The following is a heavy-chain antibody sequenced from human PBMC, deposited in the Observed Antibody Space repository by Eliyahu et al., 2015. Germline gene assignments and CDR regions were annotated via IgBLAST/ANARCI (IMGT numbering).Heavy chain of an antibody. V-gene: IGHV1-69*06. J-gene: IGHJ6*02. Sequence: QVQLVQSGAEVKKPGSSVKVSCKASGGTFSSYAISWLRQAPGQGLEWMGGIIPIFGTANYAQKFQGRVTITADKSTSTAYMELSSLRSEDTAVYYCARPMADPPGQFYSPYYYYGMDVWGQGTTVTVSS. CDR3: ARPMADPPGQFYSPYYYYGMDV. CDR2: IIPIFGTA. D-gene: IGHD2-15*01. CDR1: GGTFSSYA.